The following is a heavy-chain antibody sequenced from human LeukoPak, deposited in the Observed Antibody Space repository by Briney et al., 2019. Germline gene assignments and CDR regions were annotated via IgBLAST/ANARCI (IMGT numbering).Heavy chain of an antibody. CDR1: GGSISSYY. CDR2: IYYSGST. V-gene: IGHV4-59*01. J-gene: IGHJ4*02. D-gene: IGHD3-9*01. Sequence: SETLSLTCTVSGGSISSYYWSWIRQPPGKGLEWIGYIYYSGSTNYNPSLKSRVTISVDTSKNQFSLKLSSVTAADTAVYYCARGRNFDWLPIYYFDYWGQGTLVTVSS. CDR3: ARGRNFDWLPIYYFDY.